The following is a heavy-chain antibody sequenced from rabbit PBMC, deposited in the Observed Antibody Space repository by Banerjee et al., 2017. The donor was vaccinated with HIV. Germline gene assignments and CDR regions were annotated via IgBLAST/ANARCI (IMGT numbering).Heavy chain of an antibody. J-gene: IGHJ4*01. CDR2: MNNGYGST. V-gene: IGHV1S45*01. D-gene: IGHD7-1*01. CDR1: GFSFSSSSW. Sequence: QEQLEESGGDLVKPEGSLTLTCTASGFSFSSSSWICWVRQATGKGLEWIAWMNNGYGSTCYASWAKGRFTVSKTSSTAVTLHMTSLTAADTATYFCARDLGGYAGYGDLWGPGTLVTVS. CDR3: ARDLGGYAGYGDL.